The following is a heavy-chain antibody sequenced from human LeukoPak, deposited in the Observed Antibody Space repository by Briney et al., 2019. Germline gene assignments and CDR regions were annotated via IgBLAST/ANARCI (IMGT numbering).Heavy chain of an antibody. D-gene: IGHD3-10*01. V-gene: IGHV3-23*01. CDR3: AKRGPSSSGSYYMDNWFDP. Sequence: GGSLRLSCAASGFTFSSYAMSWVRQAPGKGLEWVSLISGSGGSTYYADSVKGRFTISRDNSKNTLYLQMNSLRAEDTAVYYCAKRGPSSSGSYYMDNWFDPWGQGTLVTVSS. CDR1: GFTFSSYA. J-gene: IGHJ5*02. CDR2: ISGSGGST.